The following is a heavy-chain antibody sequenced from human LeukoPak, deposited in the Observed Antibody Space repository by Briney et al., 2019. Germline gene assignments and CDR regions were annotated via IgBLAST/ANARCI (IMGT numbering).Heavy chain of an antibody. CDR3: AKSDWGWYCSSTSCPIDY. Sequence: GGSLRLSCAASGFTFSSYAMSWVRQAPGKGLEWVSAISGSGGSTYCADSVKGRFTISRDNSKNTLYLQMNSLRAEDTAVYYCAKSDWGWYCSSTSCPIDYWGQGTLVTVSS. V-gene: IGHV3-23*01. D-gene: IGHD2-2*01. J-gene: IGHJ4*02. CDR1: GFTFSSYA. CDR2: ISGSGGST.